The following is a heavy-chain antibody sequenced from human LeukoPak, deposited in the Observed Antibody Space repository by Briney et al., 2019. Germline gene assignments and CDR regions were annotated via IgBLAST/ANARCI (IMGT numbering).Heavy chain of an antibody. CDR3: ARDRGFGELVPFDY. CDR1: GGSNSSGDYY. V-gene: IGHV4-30-4*01. D-gene: IGHD3-10*01. J-gene: IGHJ4*02. Sequence: SQTLSLTCTVSGGSNSSGDYYWSWIRQPPGKGLEWIGYIYYSGSTYYNPSLKSRVTISVDTSKNQFSLKLSSVTAADTAVYYCARDRGFGELVPFDYWGQGTLVTVSS. CDR2: IYYSGST.